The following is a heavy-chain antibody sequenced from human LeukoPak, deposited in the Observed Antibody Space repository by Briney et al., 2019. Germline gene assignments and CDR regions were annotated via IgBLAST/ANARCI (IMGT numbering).Heavy chain of an antibody. V-gene: IGHV3-20*04. Sequence: GGSLRLSCAASGFTFDDYGMSWVRQAPGKGLEWVSGINRNGGSTGYADSVKGRFTISRDNSKNTLYLQMNSLRAEDTAVYYCAKGGHYYYDSSGYYSAYWGQGTLVTVSS. D-gene: IGHD3-22*01. CDR1: GFTFDDYG. CDR3: AKGGHYYYDSSGYYSAY. J-gene: IGHJ4*02. CDR2: INRNGGST.